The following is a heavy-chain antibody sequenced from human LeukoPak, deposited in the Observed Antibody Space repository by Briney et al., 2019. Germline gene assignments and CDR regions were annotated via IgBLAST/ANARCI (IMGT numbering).Heavy chain of an antibody. CDR1: EFTFSTYW. CDR2: IKQDGSEK. Sequence: GGSLRLSCAASEFTFSTYWMSWVRQAPGKGLEWVANIKQDGSEKYYVDSVRGRFTISRDNAESSLYLQMNSLRAEDTAVYYCVRNLAVAGTCFDSWGQGTLVTVSS. CDR3: VRNLAVAGTCFDS. V-gene: IGHV3-7*03. J-gene: IGHJ4*02. D-gene: IGHD6-19*01.